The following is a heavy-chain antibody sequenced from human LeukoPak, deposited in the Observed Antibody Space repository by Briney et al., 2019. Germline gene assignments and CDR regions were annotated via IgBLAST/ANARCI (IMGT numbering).Heavy chain of an antibody. D-gene: IGHD3-22*01. CDR3: ASHYYDSSGYHTDYFDY. CDR2: VRYDGSNK. Sequence: GGSLRLSCAASGFSFSSYEMNWVRQAPGKGLEWVAFVRYDGSNKHYADSVKGRFTISRDNAKNSLYLQMNSLRAEDTAVYYCASHYYDSSGYHTDYFDYWGQGTLVTVSS. J-gene: IGHJ4*02. V-gene: IGHV3-30*02. CDR1: GFSFSSYE.